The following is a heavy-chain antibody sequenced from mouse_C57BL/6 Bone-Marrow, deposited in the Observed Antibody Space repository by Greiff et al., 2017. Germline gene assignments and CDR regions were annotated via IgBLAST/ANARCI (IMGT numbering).Heavy chain of an antibody. D-gene: IGHD2-4*01. V-gene: IGHV1-55*01. Sequence: QVQLQQPGAELVKPGASVKMSCKASGYTFTSYWITWVKQGPGQGLEWIGDIYPGSGSTNYNEKFKSKATLTVDTSSSTAYMQLSSLTSEDSAVYYCAREGDYGAWFAYWGQGTLVTVSA. CDR1: GYTFTSYW. J-gene: IGHJ3*01. CDR2: IYPGSGST. CDR3: AREGDYGAWFAY.